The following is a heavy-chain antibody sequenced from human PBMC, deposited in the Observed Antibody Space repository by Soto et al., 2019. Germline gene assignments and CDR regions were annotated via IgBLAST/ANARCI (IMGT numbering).Heavy chain of an antibody. CDR1: GFTVNSNY. Sequence: EVQLVESGGGLVQPGGSLRLSCAASGFTVNSNYMSWVRQAPEKGLEWVSLIYTGGSTYHADSVQGRFTTSSDTSKNTLYLQMNSLRVEDTAVYYCAKGTGYSSGVGAFDIWGQGTMVTVSS. V-gene: IGHV3-66*01. J-gene: IGHJ3*02. CDR2: IYTGGST. D-gene: IGHD6-19*01. CDR3: AKGTGYSSGVGAFDI.